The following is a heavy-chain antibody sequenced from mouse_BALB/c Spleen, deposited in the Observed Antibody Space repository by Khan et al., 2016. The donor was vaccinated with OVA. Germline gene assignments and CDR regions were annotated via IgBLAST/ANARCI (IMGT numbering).Heavy chain of an antibody. CDR2: ISTYYGDA. CDR1: GYTFTDYA. CDR3: SRGGSFAS. J-gene: IGHJ3*01. Sequence: QVQLQQSGAELVRPGVSVKISCKGSGYTFTDYAMHWVKQSNAKSLEWIGVISTYYGDADYNQRFQGKASMTIDKSYSTAYMELDRLTSEYSAIYSCSRGGSFASWGQGTLVTVSA. V-gene: IGHV1S137*01. D-gene: IGHD1-1*02.